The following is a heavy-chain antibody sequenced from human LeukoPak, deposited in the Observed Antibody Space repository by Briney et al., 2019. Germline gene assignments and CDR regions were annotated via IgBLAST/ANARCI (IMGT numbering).Heavy chain of an antibody. V-gene: IGHV4-31*03. CDR1: GGSISSGGYY. CDR2: IYYSGST. CDR3: ARWYYGDYVEMSAFDI. Sequence: PSQTLSLTCTVSGGSISSGGYYWSWIRQHPGKGLEWIGYIYYSGSTYYNPSLKSRVTISVDTSKNQFSLKLSSVTAADTAVYYCARWYYGDYVEMSAFDIWGQGTMVTVSS. J-gene: IGHJ3*02. D-gene: IGHD4-17*01.